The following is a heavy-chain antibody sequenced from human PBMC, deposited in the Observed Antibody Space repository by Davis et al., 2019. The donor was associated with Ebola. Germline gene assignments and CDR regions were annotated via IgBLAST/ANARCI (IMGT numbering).Heavy chain of an antibody. CDR1: GFTFSDSW. Sequence: HTGGSLRLSCTASGFTFSDSWMYWVRQPPGKGLVWVSRINGDGSIINYADSVKGRFTLSRDNAKNTVSLQMNSLRAEDTGFYFCSRNTPVVSTHNWGLGTLVTVSS. CDR3: SRNTPVVSTHN. J-gene: IGHJ4*02. D-gene: IGHD2-8*02. V-gene: IGHV3-74*01. CDR2: INGDGSII.